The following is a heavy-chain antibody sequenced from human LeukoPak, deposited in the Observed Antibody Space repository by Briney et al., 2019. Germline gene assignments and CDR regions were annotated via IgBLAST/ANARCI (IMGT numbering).Heavy chain of an antibody. D-gene: IGHD3/OR15-3a*01. CDR1: GFTFSSYW. CDR2: IKQDGSEK. V-gene: IGHV3-7*01. CDR3: ARSWTLLFSCAFDI. Sequence: PGGSLRLSCAASGFTFSSYWMSWVRQAPGKGLEWVANIKQDGSEKYYVDSVKGRFTISRDNAKNSLYLQMNSLRAEDTAVYYCARSWTLLFSCAFDIWGQGTMVTVSS. J-gene: IGHJ3*02.